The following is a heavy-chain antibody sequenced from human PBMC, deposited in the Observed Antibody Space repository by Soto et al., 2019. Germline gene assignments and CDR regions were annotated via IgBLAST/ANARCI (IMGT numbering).Heavy chain of an antibody. V-gene: IGHV3-23*01. CDR1: GFTFTRHA. D-gene: IGHD6-13*01. J-gene: IGHJ4*02. Sequence: GGSLKLSFTASGFTFTRHAMTWVRQAPGKGLEWVSGLSDSGGIIYYADSVKGRFTISRDNFMNTLYLQMNTLRAVDTAIYYCAKVSSSWYAGFFDLWGQGTLLTVSS. CDR2: LSDSGGII. CDR3: AKVSSSWYAGFFDL.